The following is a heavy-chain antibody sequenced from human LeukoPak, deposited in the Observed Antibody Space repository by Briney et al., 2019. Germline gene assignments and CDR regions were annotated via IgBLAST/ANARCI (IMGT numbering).Heavy chain of an antibody. V-gene: IGHV1-69*13. CDR3: ARDYGDYVLGSFDY. Sequence: GASVKVSCKASGGTFSSYAISWVRQAPGQGLEWMGGIIPIFGTANYAQKFQGRVTITADESTSTAYMELSSLRSDDTAVYYCARDYGDYVLGSFDYWGQGTLVTVSS. J-gene: IGHJ4*02. CDR2: IIPIFGTA. CDR1: GGTFSSYA. D-gene: IGHD4-17*01.